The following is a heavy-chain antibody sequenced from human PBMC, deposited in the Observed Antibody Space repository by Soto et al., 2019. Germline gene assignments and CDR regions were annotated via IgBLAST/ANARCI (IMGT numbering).Heavy chain of an antibody. CDR2: MNPNSGNT. CDR3: ARGFFGGGTG. J-gene: IGHJ4*02. D-gene: IGHD2-15*01. CDR1: GYTFTRYD. V-gene: IGHV1-8*01. Sequence: QVQLGPSGAEVKKPGASVKVFCKASGYTFTRYDIKWVRQGTGQGLEWMGLMNPNSGNTGYAKKFXGXVXMXXNTSISTSYMELSSLRSEDTAVYYCARGFFGGGTGWGQGTLVTVSS.